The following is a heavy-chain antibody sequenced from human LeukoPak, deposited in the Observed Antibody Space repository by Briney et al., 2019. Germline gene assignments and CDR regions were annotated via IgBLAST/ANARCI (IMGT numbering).Heavy chain of an antibody. CDR2: IRYDGNEK. CDR3: VKGSLYSISWYGSLCGF. J-gene: IGHJ4*02. CDR1: GFTFSSYG. V-gene: IGHV3-30*02. D-gene: IGHD6-13*01. Sequence: GGSLRLSCVASGFTFSSYGMHWVRQAPGKGLEWVAFIRYDGNEKSYADSVRGRFTISRDNSKNALYLQMNSLRPEDTTVYYCVKGSLYSISWYGSLCGFWGQGALVTVSS.